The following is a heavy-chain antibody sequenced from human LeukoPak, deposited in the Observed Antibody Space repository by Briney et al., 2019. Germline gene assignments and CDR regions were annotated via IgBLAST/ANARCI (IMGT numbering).Heavy chain of an antibody. CDR2: IIPILGIA. J-gene: IGHJ4*02. CDR3: ARDRRTRGYSYGGLFDY. V-gene: IGHV1-69*04. D-gene: IGHD5-18*01. Sequence: SVKVSCKASGGTFSSYAISWVRQAPGQGLEWMGRIIPILGIANYAQKFRGRVTITADKSTSTAYMELSSLRSEDTAVYYCARDRRTRGYSYGGLFDYWGQGTLVTVSS. CDR1: GGTFSSYA.